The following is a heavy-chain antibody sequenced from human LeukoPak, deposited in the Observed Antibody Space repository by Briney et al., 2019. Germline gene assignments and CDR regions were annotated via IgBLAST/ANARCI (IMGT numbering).Heavy chain of an antibody. D-gene: IGHD2-2*02. CDR3: ASSRPDIVVVPAAIGDAFDI. Sequence: GASVKVSCKASGGTFSSYAISWVRQAPGQGLEWMGGIIPIFGTANYAQKFQGRVTITADESTSTAYMELSSLRSEDTAVYYCASSRPDIVVVPAAIGDAFDIWGQGTMVTVSS. CDR2: IIPIFGTA. V-gene: IGHV1-69*13. CDR1: GGTFSSYA. J-gene: IGHJ3*02.